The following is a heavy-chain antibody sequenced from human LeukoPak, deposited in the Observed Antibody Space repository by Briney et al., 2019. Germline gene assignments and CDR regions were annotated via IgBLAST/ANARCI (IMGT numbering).Heavy chain of an antibody. J-gene: IGHJ3*02. CDR3: ARARGYSTSYDPFDI. V-gene: IGHV4-38-2*01. CDR2: IYHSGST. D-gene: IGHD1-26*01. Sequence: SETLSLTCAVSGYSLSSGYYWGWIRQPPGKGLEWIGSIYHSGSTYYNPSLKSRVTISVDTSKNQFSLKLSSVTAADTAVYYCARARGYSTSYDPFDIWGQGTMVTVSS. CDR1: GYSLSSGYY.